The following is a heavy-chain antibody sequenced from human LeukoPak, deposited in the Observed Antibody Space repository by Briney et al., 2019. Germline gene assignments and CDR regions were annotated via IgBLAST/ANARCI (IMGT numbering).Heavy chain of an antibody. CDR1: GFTFSSNY. Sequence: PGGSLRLSCAASGFTFSSNYMSWVRQAPGKGLEWVSVIYSGGSTYYADSVKGRFTISRDNSKNTLYLQMNSLRAEDTAVYYCARGPMVRGVIKRNYYYYGMDVWGQGTTVTVSS. CDR2: IYSGGST. V-gene: IGHV3-53*01. CDR3: ARGPMVRGVIKRNYYYYGMDV. J-gene: IGHJ6*02. D-gene: IGHD3-10*01.